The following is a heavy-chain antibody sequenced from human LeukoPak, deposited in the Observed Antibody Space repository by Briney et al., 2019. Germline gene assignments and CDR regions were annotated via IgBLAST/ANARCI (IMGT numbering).Heavy chain of an antibody. CDR2: ISYDGSNK. CDR1: GFTFSSYA. V-gene: IGHV3-30-3*01. CDR3: ARSDYDIDAFDI. J-gene: IGHJ3*02. Sequence: PGGSLRLSCAASGFTFSSYAMHWVRQAPGKGLEWVAVISYDGSNKYYADSVKGRFTISRDNSKNTLYLQMNSLRAEDTAVYYCARSDYDIDAFDIWGQGTMVTVSS. D-gene: IGHD3-9*01.